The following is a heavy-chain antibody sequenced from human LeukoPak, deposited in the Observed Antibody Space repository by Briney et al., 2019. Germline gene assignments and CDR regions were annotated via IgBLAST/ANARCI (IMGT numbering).Heavy chain of an antibody. Sequence: PGGSLRLSCAASGFTFSNPWMSWVRRAPGKGLEWVGRIKSRTDGGTTDYTAPVKGRFTISRDDSKSTLYLQMNSLETEDTAVYYCATGRNYGDYWGQGTLVTVSS. CDR2: IKSRTDGGTT. V-gene: IGHV3-15*01. J-gene: IGHJ4*02. CDR3: ATGRNYGDY. CDR1: GFTFSNPW.